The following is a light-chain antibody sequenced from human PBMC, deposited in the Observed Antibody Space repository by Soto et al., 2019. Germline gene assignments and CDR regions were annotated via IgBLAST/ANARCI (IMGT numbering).Light chain of an antibody. V-gene: IGLV1-51*01. Sequence: QSVLTQPPSVSAAPGQRVTISCFGSGSNIGNNFVSWYQQFPGTSPKLLIYDNNKRPSGIPGRFSGSKSGTSATLDITGLQTGDEDDYYCGTWDNSLDPYVFGAGTKSP. CDR3: GTWDNSLDPYV. CDR2: DNN. CDR1: GSNIGNNF. J-gene: IGLJ1*01.